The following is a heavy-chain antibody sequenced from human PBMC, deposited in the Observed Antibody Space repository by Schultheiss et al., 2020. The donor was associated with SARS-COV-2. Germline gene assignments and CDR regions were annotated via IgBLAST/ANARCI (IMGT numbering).Heavy chain of an antibody. CDR1: GDSVSSNSAA. D-gene: IGHD3-22*01. CDR3: ARVEYYYDSSGYYFDY. Sequence: SQTLSLTCAISGDSVSSNSAAWNWIRQSPSRGLEWLGRTYYRSKWYNDYAVSVKSRITINPDTSKNQFSLQLNSVTPEDTAVYYCARVEYYYDSSGYYFDYWGQGTLVTVSS. J-gene: IGHJ4*02. V-gene: IGHV6-1*01. CDR2: TYYRSKWYN.